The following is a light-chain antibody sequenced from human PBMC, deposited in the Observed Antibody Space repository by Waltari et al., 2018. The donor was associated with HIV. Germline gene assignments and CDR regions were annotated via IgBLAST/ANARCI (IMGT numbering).Light chain of an antibody. CDR2: DVN. CDR3: CSYAGSYTYVV. V-gene: IGLV2-11*01. Sequence: QSALSQPRSVSGSPGQSVTISCTGTSRDVGGYNYVSWFQQHPGKAPKLLIYDVNKRPSGVSDRFSGSKSGNTASLTISGLQVEDEADYYCCSYAGSYTYVVLGGGTKLTVL. CDR1: SRDVGGYNY. J-gene: IGLJ2*01.